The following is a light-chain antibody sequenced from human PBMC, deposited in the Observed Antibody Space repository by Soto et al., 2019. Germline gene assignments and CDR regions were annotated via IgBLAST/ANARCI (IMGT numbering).Light chain of an antibody. CDR1: SSDVGGDNY. CDR2: EVT. J-gene: IGLJ2*01. V-gene: IGLV2-8*01. CDR3: SSLKV. Sequence: QSALTQPPSASGSPGQSVTISCTGTSSDVGGDNYVSWYQQHPGKAPKLMIYEVTKRPSGVPDRFSGSKSGNTASLTVSGLQVEDEADYYCSSLKVFGGGTKLTGL.